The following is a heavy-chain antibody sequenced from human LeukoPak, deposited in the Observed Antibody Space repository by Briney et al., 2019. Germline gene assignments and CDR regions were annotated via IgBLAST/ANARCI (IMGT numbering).Heavy chain of an antibody. D-gene: IGHD3/OR15-3a*01. CDR2: IWYDGTTK. CDR1: GFTFSSYG. CDR3: AKPRTGNDAFDI. V-gene: IGHV3-33*06. J-gene: IGHJ3*02. Sequence: GRSLRLSCAASGFTFSSYGMHWVRQAPGKGLEWVAIIWYDGTTKYYADSVKGRFTLSRDNSKNTMFLQMNSLRAEDTAVYYCAKPRTGNDAFDIWGQGKKVTVSS.